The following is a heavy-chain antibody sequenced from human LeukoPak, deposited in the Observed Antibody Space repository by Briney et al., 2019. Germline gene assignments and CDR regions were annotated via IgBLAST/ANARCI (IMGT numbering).Heavy chain of an antibody. V-gene: IGHV4-34*01. J-gene: IGHJ3*02. CDR2: INHSGST. Sequence: SETLSLTCAVYGGSFSGYYWSWIRQPPGKGLEWIGEINHSGSTNYNPSLKSRVTISVDRSKNQFSLKLSSVTAADTAVYYCARTLPISVVVIAIKAFDIWGQGTMVTVSS. CDR3: ARTLPISVVVIAIKAFDI. CDR1: GGSFSGYY. D-gene: IGHD2-21*01.